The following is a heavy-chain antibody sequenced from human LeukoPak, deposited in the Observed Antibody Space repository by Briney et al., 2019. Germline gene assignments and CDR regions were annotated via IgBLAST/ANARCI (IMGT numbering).Heavy chain of an antibody. CDR2: IIPIFGTA. Sequence: ASVKVSCKASGGTFSSYAISWVRQAPGQGLEWMGGIIPIFGTANYAQKFQGRVTITTDESTSTAYMELNSLRSEDTAVYYCARDRRVSGAFDIWGQGTMVTVSS. D-gene: IGHD6-25*01. CDR1: GGTFSSYA. J-gene: IGHJ3*02. CDR3: ARDRRVSGAFDI. V-gene: IGHV1-69*05.